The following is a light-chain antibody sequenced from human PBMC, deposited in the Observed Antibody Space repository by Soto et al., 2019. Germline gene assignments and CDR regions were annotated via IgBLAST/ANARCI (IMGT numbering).Light chain of an antibody. CDR1: QDISNY. CDR3: QQYDNLPLT. Sequence: TPSPSSLSASVGDRVTITCQASQDISNYLNWYQQKPGKAPKLLIYDASNLETGVPSRFSGSGSGTDFTFTISSLQPEDIATYYCQQYDNLPLTFGGGTKVEIK. CDR2: DAS. V-gene: IGKV1-33*01. J-gene: IGKJ4*01.